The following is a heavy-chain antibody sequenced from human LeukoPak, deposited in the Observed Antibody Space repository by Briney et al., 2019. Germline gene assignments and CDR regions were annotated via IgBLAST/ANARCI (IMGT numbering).Heavy chain of an antibody. V-gene: IGHV3-23*01. Sequence: GGSLRLSCAASGFTVTNYAMYWVRQAPGKGLEWVSAISGRDDSTYYADSVKGRFTISRGTSKNTLFLQMNSLRAEDTAVYYCAKWGDYDILTGYYDPDYWGQGTLVTVSS. D-gene: IGHD3-9*01. CDR1: GFTVTNYA. CDR2: ISGRDDST. CDR3: AKWGDYDILTGYYDPDY. J-gene: IGHJ4*02.